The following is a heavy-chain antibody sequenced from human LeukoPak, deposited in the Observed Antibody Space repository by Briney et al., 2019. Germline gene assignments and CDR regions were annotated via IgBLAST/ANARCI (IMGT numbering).Heavy chain of an antibody. CDR2: INPNSGGT. J-gene: IGHJ5*02. CDR3: ARETGYSSSWYGGA. Sequence: ASVKVSCKASGYTFTGYYMHLVRQAPGQGLEWIGRINPNSGGTNYAQKFQGRVTMTRDTSISTAYMELSRLRSDDTAVYYCARETGYSSSWYGGAWGQGTLVTVSS. CDR1: GYTFTGYY. D-gene: IGHD6-13*01. V-gene: IGHV1-2*06.